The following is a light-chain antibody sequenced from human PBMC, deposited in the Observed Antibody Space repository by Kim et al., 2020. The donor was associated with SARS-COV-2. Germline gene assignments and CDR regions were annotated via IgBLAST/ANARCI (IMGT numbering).Light chain of an antibody. V-gene: IGLV2-14*01. CDR1: SSDIGGYNY. CDR2: EVS. CDR3: SSYSSGNTPYV. Sequence: QSITISCVGASSDIGGYNYVSWYHQHPGKAPRLVIYEVSSRAPGISGRFSASKSGNTASLTISGLQAEDEADYYCSSYSSGNTPYVFGTGTKVTVL. J-gene: IGLJ1*01.